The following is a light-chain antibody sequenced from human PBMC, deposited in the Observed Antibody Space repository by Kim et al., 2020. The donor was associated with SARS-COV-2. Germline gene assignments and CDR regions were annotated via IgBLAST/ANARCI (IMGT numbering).Light chain of an antibody. CDR2: DAS. Sequence: AIQLTQSPSSLSASVGDRLTITCRASQGISSALAWYQQKPGKAPKLLIYDASTLESGVPSRFSGSGSGTDFTLTISSLEPEDSAVYYCQKRGNWPPTFGGGTKVDIK. V-gene: IGKV1-13*02. CDR1: QGISSA. J-gene: IGKJ4*01. CDR3: QKRGNWPPT.